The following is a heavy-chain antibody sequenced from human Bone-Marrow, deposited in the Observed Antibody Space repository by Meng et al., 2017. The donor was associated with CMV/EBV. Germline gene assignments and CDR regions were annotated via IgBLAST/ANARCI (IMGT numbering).Heavy chain of an antibody. V-gene: IGHV3-11*04. D-gene: IGHD3-22*01. Sequence: GGSLRLSCAASGFIFSDYYMNWVRQAPGKGLEWVSYISNSGSTIYYADSVKCRFTISRDNAKNSLYLQMNSLIADDTAVYYCARDWGIVVVTGMDVWGQGTTVTVYS. J-gene: IGHJ6*02. CDR3: ARDWGIVVVTGMDV. CDR1: GFIFSDYY. CDR2: ISNSGSTI.